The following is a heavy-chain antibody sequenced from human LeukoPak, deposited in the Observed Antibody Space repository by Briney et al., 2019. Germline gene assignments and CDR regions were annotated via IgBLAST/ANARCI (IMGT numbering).Heavy chain of an antibody. CDR2: IRYDGSNK. Sequence: GGSLRLSCAASGFTFSSYGMHWVRQAPGKGLEWVAFIRYDGSNKYYADSVKGRFTISRDNSKNTLYLQMNSLRAEDTAVYYCARTDTKSYGSAYMDVWGKGTTVTVSS. J-gene: IGHJ6*04. CDR1: GFTFSSYG. V-gene: IGHV3-30*02. CDR3: ARTDTKSYGSAYMDV. D-gene: IGHD3-10*01.